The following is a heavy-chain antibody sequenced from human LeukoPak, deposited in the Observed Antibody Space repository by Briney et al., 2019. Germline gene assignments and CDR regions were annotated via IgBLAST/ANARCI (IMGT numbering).Heavy chain of an antibody. CDR2: SSAYNGNT. Sequence: ASVKVSCKASGYTFTSYGISWVRQAPEQGLEWMGWSSAYNGNTNYAQKLQGRVTMTTDTSTSTAYMELRSLRSDDTAVYYCARDGCSSTSCYINVGLTSYGMDVWGQGTTVTVSS. V-gene: IGHV1-18*01. D-gene: IGHD2-2*02. CDR1: GYTFTSYG. J-gene: IGHJ6*02. CDR3: ARDGCSSTSCYINVGLTSYGMDV.